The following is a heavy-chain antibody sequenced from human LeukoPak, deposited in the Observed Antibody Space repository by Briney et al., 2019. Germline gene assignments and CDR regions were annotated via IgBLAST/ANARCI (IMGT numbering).Heavy chain of an antibody. J-gene: IGHJ4*02. D-gene: IGHD6-6*01. V-gene: IGHV1-2*02. CDR1: GYTFTGYY. Sequence: ASVKVSCKASGYTFTGYYMHWVRQAPGQGLEWMGWINPNSGGTNYAQKFQGRVTMTRDTSISTAYMELSRLRSDDTAVYYCARGVAARLGRYYFDYWGQGTLVTVSS. CDR2: INPNSGGT. CDR3: ARGVAARLGRYYFDY.